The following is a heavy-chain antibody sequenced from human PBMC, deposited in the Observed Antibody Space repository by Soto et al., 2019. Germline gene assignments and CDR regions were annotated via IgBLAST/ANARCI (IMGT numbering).Heavy chain of an antibody. V-gene: IGHV4-39*01. CDR2: IYYSGST. CDR3: ARQRTSVVTQAYFDS. Sequence: TLSLTCTVTGDSINNRSYYWGWIRQPPGKGLEWIGSIYYSGSTYNNPSLKSRVSMSVDTSKNQFSLKLRSVTAADTALYYCARQRTSVVTQAYFDSWGQGSLVTVSS. D-gene: IGHD2-21*02. J-gene: IGHJ4*02. CDR1: GDSINNRSYY.